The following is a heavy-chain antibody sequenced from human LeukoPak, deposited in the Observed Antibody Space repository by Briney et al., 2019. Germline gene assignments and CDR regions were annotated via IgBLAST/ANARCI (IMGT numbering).Heavy chain of an antibody. CDR2: ISGDGGDT. CDR3: AKGLSAAXXGPIDY. V-gene: IGHV3-43*02. D-gene: IGHD3-16*01. J-gene: IGHJ4*02. CDR1: GFTFDXXV. Sequence: RLSCXASGFTFDXXVXQWVRXSXGXGLXWVSXISGDGGDTYYTDSVKGRFTISRDNSKNSLYLQMKSLRSDDTALYYCAKGLSAAXXGPIDYWGQGTLVTXSS.